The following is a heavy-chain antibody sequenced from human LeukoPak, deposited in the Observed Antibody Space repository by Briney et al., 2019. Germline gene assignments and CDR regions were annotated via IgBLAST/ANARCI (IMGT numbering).Heavy chain of an antibody. CDR2: MNPNSGNT. V-gene: IGHV1-8*01. CDR1: GYTFTSYD. J-gene: IGHJ4*02. D-gene: IGHD3-9*01. CDR3: ARTYYDILTGYYYFDY. Sequence: GASVKVSCEASGYTFTSYDINWVRQATGQGLEWMGWMNPNSGNTGYAQKFQGRVTMTRNTSISTAYMELSSLRSEDTAVYYCARTYYDILTGYYYFDYWGQGTLVTVSS.